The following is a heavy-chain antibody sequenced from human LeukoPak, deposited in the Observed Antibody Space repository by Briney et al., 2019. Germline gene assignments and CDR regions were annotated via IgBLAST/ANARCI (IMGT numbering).Heavy chain of an antibody. V-gene: IGHV3-23*01. J-gene: IGHJ4*02. CDR1: GFTFSANA. CDR2: INVGGDTT. Sequence: GGSLRLSCAASGFTFSANAMSWVRQAPGKGLEWVSSINVGGDTTYYPDSVKGRFTVSRDNSKNTVSLQMNSLRAEDTALYYCARDAGNYDSGTSRFDYWGQGTLVTLSS. D-gene: IGHD3-10*01. CDR3: ARDAGNYDSGTSRFDY.